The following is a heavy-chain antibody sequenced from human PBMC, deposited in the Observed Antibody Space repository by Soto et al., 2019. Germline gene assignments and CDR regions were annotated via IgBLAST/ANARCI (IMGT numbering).Heavy chain of an antibody. CDR1: GYTFTSYD. D-gene: IGHD1-26*01. CDR2: ISAHNGNT. J-gene: IGHJ4*02. V-gene: IGHV1-18*01. Sequence: GASVKVSCKASGYTFTSYDISWVRQAPGQGLEWMGWISAHNGNTNHAQKLQGRVTMTTDTSTSTAYMELRSLRSDDTSVYYCARDAAVGLFDYWGQGTLVTVSS. CDR3: ARDAAVGLFDY.